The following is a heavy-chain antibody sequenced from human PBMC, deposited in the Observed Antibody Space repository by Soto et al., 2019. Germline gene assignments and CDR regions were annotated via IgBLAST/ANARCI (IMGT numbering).Heavy chain of an antibody. CDR1: GFRFSSYG. V-gene: IGHV3-21*01. D-gene: IGHD1-26*01. CDR3: TRVLLGGYYGSDFDF. CDR2: ISSGSSFI. J-gene: IGHJ4*02. Sequence: GGSLRLSCRASGFRFSSYGMNWVRQAPGKGLEWVSSISSGSSFIYYAGSVKGRFTISRDNAKNSLYLQMNSLRADDTAIYYCTRVLLGGYYGSDFDFWGQGTQVTVSS.